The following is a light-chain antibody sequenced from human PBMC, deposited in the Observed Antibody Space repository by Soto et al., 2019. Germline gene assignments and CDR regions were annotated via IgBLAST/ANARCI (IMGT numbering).Light chain of an antibody. CDR1: QVISNSY. V-gene: IGKV3-20*01. CDR2: GAV. Sequence: EIVLTQSPGTLSLSPGERATLSCRATQVISNSYLAWYQQKPGQAPRLLIYGAVNRAAGIPDRFSGSVSGTDFTLTISGLDPEDFALYYCQQYGSSAGYAFGQGTKLE. CDR3: QQYGSSAGYA. J-gene: IGKJ2*01.